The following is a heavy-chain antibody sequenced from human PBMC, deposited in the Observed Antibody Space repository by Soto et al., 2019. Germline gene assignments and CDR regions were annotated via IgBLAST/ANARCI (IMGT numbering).Heavy chain of an antibody. CDR2: ISSSSSTI. V-gene: IGHV3-48*02. D-gene: IGHD3-22*01. CDR1: GFTFSSYS. CDR3: AVLVIPNHPFDY. J-gene: IGHJ4*02. Sequence: GSLRLSCAASGFTFSSYSMNWVRQAPGKGLEWVSYISSSSSTIYYADSVKGRFTISRDNAKNSLYLQMNSLRDEDTAVYYCAVLVIPNHPFDYWGQGTLVTVSS.